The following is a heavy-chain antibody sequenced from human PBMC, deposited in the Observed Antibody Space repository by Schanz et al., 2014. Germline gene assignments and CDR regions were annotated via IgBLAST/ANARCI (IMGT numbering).Heavy chain of an antibody. CDR2: ISYDGSKK. D-gene: IGHD3-10*01. V-gene: IGHV3-30*03. Sequence: VQLLESGGGLVQPGKSLRLSCAASGFSVGNKYMNWVRQAPGKGLEWVGVISYDGSKKSYADSVKGRFTISRDNSKNTLYLQMNSLRPEDTAVYYCARGGFGEVSYFDYWGQGTLVTVSS. CDR3: ARGGFGEVSYFDY. CDR1: GFSVGNKY. J-gene: IGHJ4*02.